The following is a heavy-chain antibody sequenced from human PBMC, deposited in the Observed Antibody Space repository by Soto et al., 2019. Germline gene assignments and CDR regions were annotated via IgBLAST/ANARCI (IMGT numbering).Heavy chain of an antibody. CDR1: GFTFSSYA. CDR2: ISGSGGST. CDR3: ARVGIVRGYDYYGMDV. J-gene: IGHJ6*02. Sequence: QPGGSLRLSCAASGFTFSSYAMSWVRQAPGKGLEWVSAISGSGGSTYYAESVKGRFTISRDNSKNKLYLQMNSLRAEDTAVYYFARVGIVRGYDYYGMDVWGQGTTVTVS. V-gene: IGHV3-23*01. D-gene: IGHD1-26*01.